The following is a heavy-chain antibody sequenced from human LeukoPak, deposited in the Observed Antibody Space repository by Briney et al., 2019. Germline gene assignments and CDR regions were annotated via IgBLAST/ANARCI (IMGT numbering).Heavy chain of an antibody. V-gene: IGHV4-39*07. CDR3: ARLPDVSGWPFDY. CDR2: VYYSGTT. CDR1: GDSISRNDYY. J-gene: IGHJ4*02. D-gene: IGHD6-19*01. Sequence: PSETLSLTCAVSGDSISRNDYYWGWIRRPPGKGLAWIGSVYYSGTTYYNPSLKSRVTISVDTSKNLFSLKLTSVTAADTAIYYCARLPDVSGWPFDYWGQGILVTVSS.